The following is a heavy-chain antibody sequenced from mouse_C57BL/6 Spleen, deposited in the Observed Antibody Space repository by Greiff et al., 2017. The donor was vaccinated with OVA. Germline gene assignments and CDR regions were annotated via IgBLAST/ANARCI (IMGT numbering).Heavy chain of an antibody. J-gene: IGHJ2*01. CDR2: IYPGDGDT. Sequence: VQLQQSGPELVKPGASVKISCKASGYAFSSSWMNWVKQRPGKGLEWIGRIYPGDGDTNYNGKFKGKATLTADKSSSTAYMQLSSLTSEDSAVYFCASRGDGYYEDFDYWGQGTTLTVSS. V-gene: IGHV1-82*01. CDR3: ASRGDGYYEDFDY. D-gene: IGHD2-3*01. CDR1: GYAFSSSW.